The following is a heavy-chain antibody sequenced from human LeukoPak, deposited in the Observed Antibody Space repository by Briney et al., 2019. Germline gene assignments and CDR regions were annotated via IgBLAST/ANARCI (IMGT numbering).Heavy chain of an antibody. V-gene: IGHV3-23*01. D-gene: IGHD3-22*01. CDR1: GFSFSSYA. Sequence: GGSLRLSRVASGFSFSSYAMGWVRQAPGKGLEWVSAIRGDGDSTYYADSVKGRFTISRDNSKNTLYLQMNTLRAEDTAVYYCAKTPGIVVVITTYFFDSWGQGTLVTVSS. CDR2: IRGDGDST. J-gene: IGHJ4*02. CDR3: AKTPGIVVVITTYFFDS.